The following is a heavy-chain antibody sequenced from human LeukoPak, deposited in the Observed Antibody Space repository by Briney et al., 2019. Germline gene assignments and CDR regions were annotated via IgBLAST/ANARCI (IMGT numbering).Heavy chain of an antibody. CDR3: ARSPLVGATTWSAFDY. D-gene: IGHD1-26*01. CDR1: GYTFTGYY. CDR2: INPNSGGT. J-gene: IGHJ4*02. Sequence: ASVTVSCKVSGYTFTGYYMHWVRQARGQGLEWMGWINPNSGGTNYAQKFQGRVTMTRDTSISTVSMELSKLTSGDTRVYYCARSPLVGATTWSAFDYWGQGTLVTVSS. V-gene: IGHV1-2*02.